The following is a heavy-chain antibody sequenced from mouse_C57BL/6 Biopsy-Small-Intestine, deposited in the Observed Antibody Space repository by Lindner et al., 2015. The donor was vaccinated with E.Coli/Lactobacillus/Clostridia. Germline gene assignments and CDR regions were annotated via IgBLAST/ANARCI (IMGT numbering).Heavy chain of an antibody. CDR3: AGPQASDISGPTPIYYHYAMDV. CDR1: GYTFTSYY. D-gene: IGHD1-1*01. CDR2: INPSGGST. Sequence: SVKVSCKASGYTFTSYYMHWVRQAPGQGLEWMGMINPSGGSTSYAQKFQGRVTMTRDTSTGTFYMEMSSLRSEDTAVYYCAGPQASDISGPTPIYYHYAMDVWGQGTTVTVSS. J-gene: IGHJ1*01. V-gene: IGHV1-64*01.